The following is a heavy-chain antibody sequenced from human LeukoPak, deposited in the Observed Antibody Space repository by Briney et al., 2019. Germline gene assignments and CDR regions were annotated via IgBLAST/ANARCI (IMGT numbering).Heavy chain of an antibody. CDR3: ASTSSFTYYYGSGRQGAFDM. V-gene: IGHV3-7*05. CDR1: GFTFSSYW. CDR2: INQDGSEK. D-gene: IGHD3-10*01. Sequence: PGGSLRLSCAASGFTFSSYWTNWVRQAPGRGLEWVANINQDGSEKYYVDSVKGRFTISRDNAKNSLYLQMNSLRAEDTAVYYCASTSSFTYYYGSGRQGAFDMWGQGTMVTVPS. J-gene: IGHJ3*02.